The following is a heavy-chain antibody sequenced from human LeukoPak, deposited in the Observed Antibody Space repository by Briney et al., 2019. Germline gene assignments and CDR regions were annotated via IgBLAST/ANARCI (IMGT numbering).Heavy chain of an antibody. V-gene: IGHV1-2*02. CDR2: INPNSGGT. J-gene: IGHJ4*02. CDR3: ARVAGAVAGSPLFDY. Sequence: ASVKVSCKASGYTFTGYYMHWVRQAPGQGLEWIGWINPNSGGTNYAQKFQGRVTMTRDTSISTAYMELSRLRSDDTAVYYCARVAGAVAGSPLFDYWGQGTLVTVSS. CDR1: GYTFTGYY. D-gene: IGHD6-19*01.